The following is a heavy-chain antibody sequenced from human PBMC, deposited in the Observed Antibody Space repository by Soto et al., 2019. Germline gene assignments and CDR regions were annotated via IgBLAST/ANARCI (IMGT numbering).Heavy chain of an antibody. CDR3: ARLSGGWSYTQFDS. CDR1: GGTFSSYA. J-gene: IGHJ4*02. V-gene: IGHV1-69*01. Sequence: QVQLVQSGAEVKKPGSSVKVSCKASGGTFSSYAISWVRQAPGQGLEWMGGIIPIFGTANYAQKFQGRVTITADQSTSTAYLELSSMRSEATAVYYCARLSGGWSYTQFDSWGQGTLVTVST. CDR2: IIPIFGTA. D-gene: IGHD6-19*01.